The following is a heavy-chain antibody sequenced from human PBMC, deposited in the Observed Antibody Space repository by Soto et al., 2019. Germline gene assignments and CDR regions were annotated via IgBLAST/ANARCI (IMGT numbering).Heavy chain of an antibody. CDR2: ISPKSTYT. V-gene: IGHV3-11*06. CDR1: GFSFSDYY. Sequence: GSLRLSCAISGFSFSDYYMSWIRQAPGKGLEWLSHISPKSTYTNYADSVKGRFTISRDNTKSSLFLQMNSLGVDDTAVYYCARGGGGGLFEHWGEGALVTVSS. D-gene: IGHD2-21*01. J-gene: IGHJ4*02. CDR3: ARGGGGGLFEH.